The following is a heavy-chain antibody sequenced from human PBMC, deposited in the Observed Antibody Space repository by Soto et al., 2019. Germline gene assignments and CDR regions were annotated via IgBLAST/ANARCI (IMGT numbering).Heavy chain of an antibody. V-gene: IGHV3-33*01. CDR1: GFTFTNYG. CDR2: IWYNGKYQ. J-gene: IGHJ6*02. CDR3: ARDLAAATNFYYYGLDV. D-gene: IGHD6-13*01. Sequence: QVQLVESGGGVVQPGRSLRLSCAASGFTFTNYGMHWVRQAPGKGLEWVAVIWYNGKYQYYGDAVKGRFTISRDSSKNTVDLQMNNLRVDDTAVYYCARDLAAATNFYYYGLDVWGRGNTVTVSS.